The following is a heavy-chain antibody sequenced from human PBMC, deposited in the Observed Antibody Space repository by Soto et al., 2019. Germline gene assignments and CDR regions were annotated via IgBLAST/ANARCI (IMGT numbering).Heavy chain of an antibody. CDR3: AGLYSSSWYRRIDY. Sequence: SETLSLTCTVSGGAISGRSNYWGWIRQPPGKGLEYIGSIYSGGSTYYNPSLKSRVTLSVDTSQNQFSLRLTSVTAADTAVYYCAGLYSSSWYRRIDYWGQGTLVTVSS. D-gene: IGHD6-13*01. J-gene: IGHJ4*02. CDR2: IYSGGST. CDR1: GGAISGRSNY. V-gene: IGHV4-39*01.